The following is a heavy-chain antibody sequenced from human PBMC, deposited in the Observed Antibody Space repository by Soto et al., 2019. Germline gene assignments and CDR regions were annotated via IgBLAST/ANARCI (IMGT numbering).Heavy chain of an antibody. CDR1: GFTFSSYG. J-gene: IGHJ3*02. V-gene: IGHV3-30*18. D-gene: IGHD2-2*01. CDR3: AKDLFIVVVPAAPGAFDI. Sequence: GGSLRLSCAASGFTFSSYGMHWVRQAPGKGLEWVAVISYDGSNKYYADSVKGRFTISRDNSKNTLYLQMNSLRAEDTAVYYCAKDLFIVVVPAAPGAFDIWGQGTMVTVSS. CDR2: ISYDGSNK.